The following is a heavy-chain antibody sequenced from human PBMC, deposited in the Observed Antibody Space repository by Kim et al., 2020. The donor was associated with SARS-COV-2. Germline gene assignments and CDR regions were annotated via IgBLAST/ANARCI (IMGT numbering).Heavy chain of an antibody. Sequence: TYYNPSLKSRVTISVDTSKNQFSLKLSSVTAADTAVYYCARLSTKGGPKSWGQGTLVTVSS. D-gene: IGHD2-8*01. V-gene: IGHV4-39*01. CDR2: T. CDR3: ARLSTKGGPKS. J-gene: IGHJ4*02.